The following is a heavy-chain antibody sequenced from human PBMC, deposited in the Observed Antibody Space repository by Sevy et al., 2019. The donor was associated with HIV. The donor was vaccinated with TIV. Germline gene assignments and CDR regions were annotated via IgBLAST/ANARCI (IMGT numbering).Heavy chain of an antibody. CDR2: ISGSGGST. V-gene: IGHV3-23*01. J-gene: IGHJ4*02. CDR1: GFTFSSYA. Sequence: GGSLRLSCAASGFTFSSYAMSWVRQAPGKGLEWVSAISGSGGSTYYADSVKGRFTISRDNSKNTLYRQMNSLRAEDTAVYYCAKAVPYYDSSGYSYQFDYWGQGTLVTVSS. D-gene: IGHD3-22*01. CDR3: AKAVPYYDSSGYSYQFDY.